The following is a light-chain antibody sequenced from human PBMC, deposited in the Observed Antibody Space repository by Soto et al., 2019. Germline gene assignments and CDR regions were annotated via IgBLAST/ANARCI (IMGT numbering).Light chain of an antibody. CDR1: QGGSGA. V-gene: IGKV1-13*02. CDR2: CAS. J-gene: IGKJ1*01. Sequence: AIQFTQSLAALSATVGNRVSITCRAIQGGSGALAWYHEKPGKAPKLLIYCASSLASGVPSRFSGTGSWTEFTLTISSLQPDDFAPYCCQQYNSYSWTFGQGTKVDIK. CDR3: QQYNSYSWT.